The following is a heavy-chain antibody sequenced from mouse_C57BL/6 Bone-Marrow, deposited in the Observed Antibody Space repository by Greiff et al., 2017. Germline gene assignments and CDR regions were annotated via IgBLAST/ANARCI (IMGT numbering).Heavy chain of an antibody. CDR2: IWWDDDK. CDR3: ARTLYYDYPFAY. Sequence: VKLVESGPGILQPSQTLSLTCSFSGFSLSTFGMGVGWIRQPSGKGLEWLAHIWWDDDKYYNPALKSRLTISKDTSKNQVFLKISNVDTADTATYYCARTLYYDYPFAYWGQGTLVTVSA. CDR1: GFSLSTFGMG. D-gene: IGHD2-4*01. V-gene: IGHV8-8*01. J-gene: IGHJ3*01.